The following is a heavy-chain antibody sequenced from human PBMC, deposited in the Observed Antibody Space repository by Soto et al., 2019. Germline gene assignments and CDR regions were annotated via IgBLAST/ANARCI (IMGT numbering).Heavy chain of an antibody. CDR2: IYYSGST. Sequence: SETLSLTCTVSGGSISSYYWSWIRQPPGKGLEWIGYIYYSGSTNYNPSLKSRVTISVDTSKNQFSLKLSSVTAADTAVYYGARTMCILTGYCTFAYWGQGTLVTVSS. CDR1: GGSISSYY. J-gene: IGHJ4*02. CDR3: ARTMCILTGYCTFAY. V-gene: IGHV4-59*08. D-gene: IGHD3-9*01.